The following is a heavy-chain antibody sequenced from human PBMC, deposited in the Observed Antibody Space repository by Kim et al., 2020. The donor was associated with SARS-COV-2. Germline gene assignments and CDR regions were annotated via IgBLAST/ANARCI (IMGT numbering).Heavy chain of an antibody. D-gene: IGHD3-16*02. CDR2: IYYSGST. CDR3: ARPGTITFGGVIDQHWYFDL. CDR1: GGSISSSSYY. V-gene: IGHV4-39*01. Sequence: SETLSLTCTVSGGSISSSSYYWGWIRQPPGKGLEWIGSIYYSGSTYYNPSLKSRVTISVDTSKNQFSLKLSSVTAADTAVYYCARPGTITFGGVIDQHWYFDLWGRGTLVTVSS. J-gene: IGHJ2*01.